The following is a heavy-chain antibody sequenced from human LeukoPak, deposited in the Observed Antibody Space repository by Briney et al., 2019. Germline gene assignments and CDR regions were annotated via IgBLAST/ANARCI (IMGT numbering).Heavy chain of an antibody. CDR1: GGTFSSYG. J-gene: IGHJ4*02. Sequence: ASVKVSCKASGGTFSSYGISWVRQAPGQGLEWMGWISIYNTNTNYAQNLQGRVTMTTDTSTSTTYMELRSLRSDDTAVYYCARGRPASPTRFDYWGQGTLVTVSS. CDR2: ISIYNTNT. V-gene: IGHV1-18*01. CDR3: ARGRPASPTRFDY. D-gene: IGHD1-1*01.